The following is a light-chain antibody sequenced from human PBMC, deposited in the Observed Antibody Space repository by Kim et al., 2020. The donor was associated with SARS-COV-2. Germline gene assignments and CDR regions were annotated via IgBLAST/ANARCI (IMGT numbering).Light chain of an antibody. J-gene: IGKJ3*01. Sequence: ASVGDRVTITCRTTQSISSHLNWYQQQPGRAPKLLISAASTLQGGVPSRFSGSGSETDFTLTISSLQPEDFATYFCQQGYITPFTFGPGTKVDIK. V-gene: IGKV1-39*01. CDR1: QSISSH. CDR3: QQGYITPFT. CDR2: AAS.